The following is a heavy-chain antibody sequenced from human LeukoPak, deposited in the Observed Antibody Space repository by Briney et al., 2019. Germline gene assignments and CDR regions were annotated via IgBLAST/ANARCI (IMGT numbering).Heavy chain of an antibody. CDR1: GYSFTSYW. D-gene: IGHD3-9*01. CDR2: IYPGDSDT. V-gene: IGHV5-51*01. CDR3: ARQGVQYYDILTGYLPFDY. Sequence: GESLKISCKGSGYSFTSYWIGWVRQMPGKGLEWVGIIYPGDSDTRYSPSFQGQVTISADKSISTAYLQWSSLEASDTAMYYCARQGVQYYDILTGYLPFDYWGQGTLVTVSS. J-gene: IGHJ4*02.